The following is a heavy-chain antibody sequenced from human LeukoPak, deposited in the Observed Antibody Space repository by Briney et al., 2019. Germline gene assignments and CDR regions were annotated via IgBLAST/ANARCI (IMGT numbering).Heavy chain of an antibody. Sequence: SGGSLRLSCAASGFTFDDYTMHWVRQAPGKGLEWVSLISWDGGSTYYADSVKGRFTISRDNSKNSLYLQMNSLRTEDTALYYCAKDMSPHYYYYYYMDVWGKGTTVTVSS. V-gene: IGHV3-43*01. J-gene: IGHJ6*03. CDR3: AKDMSPHYYYYYYMDV. D-gene: IGHD5/OR15-5a*01. CDR1: GFTFDDYT. CDR2: ISWDGGST.